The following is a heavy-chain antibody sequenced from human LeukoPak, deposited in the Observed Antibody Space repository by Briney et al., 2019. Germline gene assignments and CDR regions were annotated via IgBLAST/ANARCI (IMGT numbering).Heavy chain of an antibody. J-gene: IGHJ4*02. D-gene: IGHD6-19*01. Sequence: ASVKVSCKASGYTFTGYYIHWVRQAPGQGLEWMGRINPKSGGTNYAQKFQGRVTMTRDTSISTAYMKLSRLRSDDTAAYYCALIVVAGTRFDYWGQGTLVTVSS. CDR2: INPKSGGT. CDR3: ALIVVAGTRFDY. CDR1: GYTFTGYY. V-gene: IGHV1-2*06.